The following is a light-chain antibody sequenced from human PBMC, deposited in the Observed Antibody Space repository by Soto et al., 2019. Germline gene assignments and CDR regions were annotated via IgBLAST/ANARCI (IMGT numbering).Light chain of an antibody. J-gene: IGKJ2*01. Sequence: DIVMTQSPDSLAVSLGERATINCKSSQSVLYSSINTNYLAWYQQKPGQPPKLLIYWASTRESGVPDRFSGSGSGTDFTLTISSLQAEDVAVYYCQQYYSAPYTFGQGTRLEIK. V-gene: IGKV4-1*01. CDR2: WAS. CDR1: QSVLYSSINTNY. CDR3: QQYYSAPYT.